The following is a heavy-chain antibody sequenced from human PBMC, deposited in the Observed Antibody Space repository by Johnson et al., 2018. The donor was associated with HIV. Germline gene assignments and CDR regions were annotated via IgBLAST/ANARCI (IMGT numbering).Heavy chain of an antibody. V-gene: IGHV3-30*02. Sequence: QVQLVESGGGVVQPGGSLRLSCAASGFTFSSYGMHWVRQAPGKGLEWVAFIRYDGSNKYYADSVKGRFTISRDNSKNTLYLQMNSLRAEDTAVYYCAKDSSVLLCFDIWGQGT. J-gene: IGHJ3*02. CDR1: GFTFSSYG. D-gene: IGHD3-10*01. CDR3: AKDSSVLLCFDI. CDR2: IRYDGSNK.